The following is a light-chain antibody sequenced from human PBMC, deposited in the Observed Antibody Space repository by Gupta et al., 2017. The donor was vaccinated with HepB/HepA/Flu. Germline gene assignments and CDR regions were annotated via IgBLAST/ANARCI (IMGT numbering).Light chain of an antibody. CDR1: QSVGNY. Sequence: EIVLTQSPATLSLSPGERATLSCRASQSVGNYLAWYQQKPGQAPRLLIYDASNRATGIPARFSGSGSGTDFTLTISSLEPEDFAVYYCQQRSNWPPGVTFGPGTRVDIK. J-gene: IGKJ3*01. CDR3: QQRSNWPPGVT. CDR2: DAS. V-gene: IGKV3-11*01.